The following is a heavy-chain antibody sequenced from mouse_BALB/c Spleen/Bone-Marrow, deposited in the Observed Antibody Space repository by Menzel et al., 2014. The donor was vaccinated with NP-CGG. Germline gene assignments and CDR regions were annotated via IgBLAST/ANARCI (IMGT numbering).Heavy chain of an antibody. D-gene: IGHD1-1*01. CDR1: GFTFSSYA. CDR3: ARHYYGSSYYFDY. CDR2: ISSGGSYT. Sequence: EVKLVESGGGLVKPGGSLKLSCAASGFTFSSYAMSWVRQTPEKRLEWVATISSGGSYTYYPDSVKGRFTISRDNAKNTLCLQMSSLRSEDTAMYYCARHYYGSSYYFDYWGQGTTLTVSS. J-gene: IGHJ2*01. V-gene: IGHV5-9-3*01.